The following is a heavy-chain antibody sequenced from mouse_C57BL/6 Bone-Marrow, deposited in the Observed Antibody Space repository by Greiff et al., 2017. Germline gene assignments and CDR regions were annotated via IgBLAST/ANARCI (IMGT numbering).Heavy chain of an antibody. J-gene: IGHJ4*01. CDR2: IYPGSGST. Sequence: QLQQPGAELVKPGASVKMSCKASGYTFTSYWITWVKQRPGQGLEWIGDIYPGSGSTNYNEKFKSKATLTVDTSSSTAYMQLSSLTSEDSAVYYCARWGLGRGAMDYWGQGTSVTVSS. D-gene: IGHD4-1*01. V-gene: IGHV1-55*01. CDR3: ARWGLGRGAMDY. CDR1: GYTFTSYW.